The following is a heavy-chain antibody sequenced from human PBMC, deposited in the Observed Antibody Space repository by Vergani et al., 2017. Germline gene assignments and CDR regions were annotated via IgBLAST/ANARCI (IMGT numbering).Heavy chain of an antibody. CDR3: ARHDQGGSGGDYGDYWVDY. D-gene: IGHD4-17*01. CDR2: IYHSGST. CDR1: NYSISRGYF. J-gene: IGHJ4*02. Sequence: QVQLQESGPGLVKPSETLSLTCTVSNYSISRGYFWGWIRRPPGKGLEWIGSIYHSGSTYYNPSLKSRVTISVDTSKNQFSLKLSSVTAADTAVYYCARHDQGGSGGDYGDYWVDYWGQGTLVTVSS. V-gene: IGHV4-38-2*02.